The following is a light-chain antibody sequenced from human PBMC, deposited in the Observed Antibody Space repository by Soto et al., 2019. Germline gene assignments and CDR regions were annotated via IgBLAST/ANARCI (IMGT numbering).Light chain of an antibody. J-gene: IGLJ1*01. V-gene: IGLV2-14*01. CDR3: SSYTSSSTLHV. CDR2: EVS. Sequence: QSALTQPASVSGSPGQSITISCTGTSSDVGGYNYVSWYQQHPGKAPKLMIYEVSNRPSGISNRFSGSKSGNTASLTISGLQAEDEADYYCSSYTSSSTLHVFRTGTKLTVL. CDR1: SSDVGGYNY.